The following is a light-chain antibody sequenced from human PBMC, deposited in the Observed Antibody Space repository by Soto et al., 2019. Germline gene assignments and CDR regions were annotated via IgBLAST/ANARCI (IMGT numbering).Light chain of an antibody. CDR1: SSDVDNYKL. CDR3: CSSVGSYV. J-gene: IGLJ1*01. Sequence: QSALNQAAYVSGSPGQCRTISRNATSSDVDNYKLVSWYQQHPGKAPKLIIYEVTKRPSGVSNRFSGSKSANTASLTISGLQPEDEADYYCCSSVGSYVFGTGTKVTVL. V-gene: IGLV2-23*02. CDR2: EVT.